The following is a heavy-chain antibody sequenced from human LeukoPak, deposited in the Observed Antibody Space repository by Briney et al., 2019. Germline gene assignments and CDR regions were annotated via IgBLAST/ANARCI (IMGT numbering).Heavy chain of an antibody. CDR2: VVVGSGNT. Sequence: SVKVSCKISGFTFTRSAVQWVRQARGQRLEWMGWVVVGSGNTNYAPNFQERVTITGDMSTTTAYLELSSLRSEDTAVYYCAADRYYYDSSGSEKFDYWGQGTLVTVSS. D-gene: IGHD3-22*01. CDR3: AADRYYYDSSGSEKFDY. CDR1: GFTFTRSA. J-gene: IGHJ4*02. V-gene: IGHV1-58*01.